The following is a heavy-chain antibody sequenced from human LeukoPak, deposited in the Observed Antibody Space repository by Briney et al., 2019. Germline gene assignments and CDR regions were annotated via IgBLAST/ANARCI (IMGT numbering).Heavy chain of an antibody. Sequence: PGASVKVSCKASGYTFTSYDINWVRQATGQGLEWMGWINPNSGGTNYAQKFQGRVTMTRDTSISTAYMELSRLRSDDTAVYYCAASGGSQSFDYWGQGTLVTVSP. CDR1: GYTFTSYD. J-gene: IGHJ4*02. CDR2: INPNSGGT. D-gene: IGHD2-15*01. V-gene: IGHV1-2*02. CDR3: AASGGSQSFDY.